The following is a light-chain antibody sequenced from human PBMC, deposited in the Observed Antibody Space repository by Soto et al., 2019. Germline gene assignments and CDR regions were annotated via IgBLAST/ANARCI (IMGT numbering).Light chain of an antibody. V-gene: IGLV2-8*01. CDR1: SSDVGGYNY. CDR2: EVN. Sequence: QSALTQPPSASGSPGQSVTISCTGTSSDVGGYNYVSWYQQHPGKAPKFLIFEVNKRPSGVPDRFSGSKSGNTASLTISGLQAEDEADYYCSSYTSSSSGVFGTGTKVTVL. CDR3: SSYTSSSSGV. J-gene: IGLJ1*01.